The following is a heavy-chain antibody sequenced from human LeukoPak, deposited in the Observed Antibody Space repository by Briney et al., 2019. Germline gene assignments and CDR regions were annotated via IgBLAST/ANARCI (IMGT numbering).Heavy chain of an antibody. CDR3: ARGGFDY. CDR1: GGSISSSSYY. V-gene: IGHV4-39*07. Sequence: SETLSLTCTVSGGSISSSSYYWGWIRQPPGKGLEWIGSIYYSGSTYYNPSLKSRVTISVDTSKNQFSLKLSSVTAADTAVYYCARGGFDYWGQGTLVTVSS. CDR2: IYYSGST. D-gene: IGHD1-26*01. J-gene: IGHJ4*02.